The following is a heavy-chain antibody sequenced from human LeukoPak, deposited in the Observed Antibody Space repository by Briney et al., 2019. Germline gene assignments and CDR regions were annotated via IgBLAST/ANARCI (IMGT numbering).Heavy chain of an antibody. CDR3: ASPPLKLGPAFYYMDV. V-gene: IGHV3-48*01. CDR1: GFTFSSYA. Sequence: GGSLRLSCAASGFTFSSYAMNWVRQAPGKGLEWVSYISSSSSTIYYADSVKGRFTISRDNAKNTLYLQMNSLRAEDTAVYYCASPPLKLGPAFYYMDVWGKGTTVTVSS. CDR2: ISSSSSTI. D-gene: IGHD4-23*01. J-gene: IGHJ6*03.